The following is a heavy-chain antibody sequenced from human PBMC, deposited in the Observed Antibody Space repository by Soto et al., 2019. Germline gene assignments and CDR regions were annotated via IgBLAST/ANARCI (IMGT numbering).Heavy chain of an antibody. V-gene: IGHV3-7*01. CDR3: ARDDYGDYGGVDY. D-gene: IGHD4-17*01. CDR2: IKEDGSEK. Sequence: EVQLVESGGGLVQPGGSLRLSCAASGFTFSSYWMSWVRQAPGKGLEWVANIKEDGSEKYYVDSVKGRFTISRDNAKNSLYLQMNSLRAEDTAVYYCARDDYGDYGGVDYWGQGTLVTVSS. CDR1: GFTFSSYW. J-gene: IGHJ4*02.